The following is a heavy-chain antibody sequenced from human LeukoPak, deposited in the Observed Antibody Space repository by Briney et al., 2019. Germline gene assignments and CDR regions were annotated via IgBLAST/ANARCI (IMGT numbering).Heavy chain of an antibody. D-gene: IGHD5-18*01. CDR3: ARDTLGYSYGYEIA. CDR1: GFTLSDYY. J-gene: IGHJ5*02. CDR2: ISSSGSTI. Sequence: GGSLRLSCAASGFTLSDYYMSWIRQAPGKGLEWVSYISSSGSTIYYADSVKGRFTISRDNAKNSLYLQMNSLRAEDTAVYYCARDTLGYSYGYEIAWGQGTLVTVSS. V-gene: IGHV3-11*04.